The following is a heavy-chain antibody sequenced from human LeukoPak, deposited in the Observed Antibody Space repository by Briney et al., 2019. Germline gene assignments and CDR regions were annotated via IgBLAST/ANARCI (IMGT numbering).Heavy chain of an antibody. CDR3: ARSLLSAGSGSYGFDP. CDR2: IYYSGST. D-gene: IGHD3-10*01. CDR1: GGSFSGYY. J-gene: IGHJ5*02. Sequence: SETLSLTCAVYGGSFSGYYWSWIRQPPGKGLEWIGHIYYSGSTHHNPSLKSRVTISVDTSKNQFSLKLSSVTATDTAVYYCARSLLSAGSGSYGFDPWGREPWSPSRQ. V-gene: IGHV4-34*01.